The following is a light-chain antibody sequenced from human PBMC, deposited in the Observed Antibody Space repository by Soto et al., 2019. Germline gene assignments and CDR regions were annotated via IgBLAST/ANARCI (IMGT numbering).Light chain of an antibody. J-gene: IGKJ1*01. CDR2: GAS. CDR1: QSVSSN. CDR3: QQYNNWLGT. Sequence: EIVMTQSPATLSVSPGERATLSCRASQSVSSNLAWYQQKPGQAPRLLIYGASTRATGIPARFSGSGSVTEFTLTISSLRSEDFAVYYCQQYNNWLGTFGQGTNVEIK. V-gene: IGKV3-15*01.